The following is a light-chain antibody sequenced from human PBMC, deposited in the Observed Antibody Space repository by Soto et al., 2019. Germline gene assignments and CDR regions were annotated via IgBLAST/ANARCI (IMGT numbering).Light chain of an antibody. CDR1: QSISSW. J-gene: IGKJ2*02. CDR2: KAS. V-gene: IGKV1-5*03. CDR3: QQYNSYSRT. Sequence: DIQMTQSPSTLSASVGDRVTITCRASQSISSWLAWYQQKPGKAPKLLIYKASSLESGVPSRFSGSGSWTAFTLTISSLQPDDLATYYCQQYNSYSRTFGQGTKLEIK.